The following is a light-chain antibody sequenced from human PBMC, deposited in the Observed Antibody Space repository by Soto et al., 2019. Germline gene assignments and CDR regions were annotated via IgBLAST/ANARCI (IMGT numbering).Light chain of an antibody. J-gene: IGKJ4*01. Sequence: DIVMTKSPATLSVSPGERATLSCRASQSVSSNLACYPQKPGQAPRLLIYGAATRATGIPARVSGSGSGTEFTLKITSLQAAHFAVYYCQQYNNWPQLTFGGGTKVE. CDR2: GAA. V-gene: IGKV3-15*01. CDR3: QQYNNWPQLT. CDR1: QSVSSN.